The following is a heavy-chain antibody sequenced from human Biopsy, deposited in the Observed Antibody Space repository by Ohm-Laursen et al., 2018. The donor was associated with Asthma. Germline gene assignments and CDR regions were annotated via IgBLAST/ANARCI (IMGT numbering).Heavy chain of an antibody. V-gene: IGHV1-18*01. J-gene: IGHJ6*02. Sequence: SSVKLSRKTSGYTFNSAGITWGRQAPGQGLEWMGWISVYNGNTKVAQKLQDRVTMITDASTSTAYMELRSLRSDDTAVYFCARAVDYSHYYGIDVWGQGTTVTVS. CDR2: ISVYNGNT. CDR1: GYTFNSAG. D-gene: IGHD3-10*01. CDR3: ARAVDYSHYYGIDV.